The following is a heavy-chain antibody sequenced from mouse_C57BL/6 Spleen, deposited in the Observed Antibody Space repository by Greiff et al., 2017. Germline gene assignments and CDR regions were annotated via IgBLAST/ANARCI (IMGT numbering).Heavy chain of an antibody. CDR1: GYSITSDY. CDR2: ISYSGST. D-gene: IGHD1-1*01. J-gene: IGHJ1*03. CDR3: ARYYGSSQGYFDV. V-gene: IGHV3-8*01. Sequence: EVQRVESGPGLAKPSQTLSLTCSVTGYSITSDYWNWIRKFPGNKLEYMGYISYSGSTYYNPSLKSRISITRDTSKNQYYLQLNSVTTEDTATYYCARYYGSSQGYFDVWGTGTTVTVSS.